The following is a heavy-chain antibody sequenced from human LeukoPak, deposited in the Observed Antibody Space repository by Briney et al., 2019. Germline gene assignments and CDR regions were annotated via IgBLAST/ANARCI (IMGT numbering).Heavy chain of an antibody. CDR2: ISGSGGST. Sequence: PGGSLRLSCAASGFTFNNYAMSWVRQAPGKGLEWVSAISGSGGSTYYADSVKGRFTISRDNSKNTLYLQMNSLRADDTAVYCCAKDTVITPRYFDYWGQGTLVTVSS. J-gene: IGHJ4*02. CDR3: AKDTVITPRYFDY. V-gene: IGHV3-23*01. CDR1: GFTFNNYA. D-gene: IGHD4-17*01.